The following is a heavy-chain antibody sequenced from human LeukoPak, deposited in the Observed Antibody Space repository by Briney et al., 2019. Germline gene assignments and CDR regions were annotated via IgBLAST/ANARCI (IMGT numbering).Heavy chain of an antibody. V-gene: IGHV4-34*01. J-gene: IGHJ4*02. CDR3: ARQDGQLVRAFDY. CDR1: GGSFSGYC. CDR2: INHSGST. D-gene: IGHD6-13*01. Sequence: PSETLSLTCAVYGGSFSGYCWSWIRQPPGKGLEWIGEINHSGSTNYNPSLKSRVTISVDTSKNQFSLKLSSVTAADTAVYYCARQDGQLVRAFDYWGQGTLVTVSS.